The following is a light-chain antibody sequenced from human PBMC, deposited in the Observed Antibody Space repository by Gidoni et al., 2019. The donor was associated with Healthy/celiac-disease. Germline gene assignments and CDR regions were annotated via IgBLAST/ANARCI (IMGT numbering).Light chain of an antibody. J-gene: IGLJ2*01. CDR3: ASYADSKNLL. Sequence: QSALTQPPSASGSPGQSVTISCTGTSSDVGGYDYVSWYQQYPGKAPKLIIYEITKRPSGAPDRFSGSKSGNTASLTVSGLQGADEAYYHCASYADSKNLLFGGGTKLTVL. CDR1: SSDVGGYDY. CDR2: EIT. V-gene: IGLV2-8*01.